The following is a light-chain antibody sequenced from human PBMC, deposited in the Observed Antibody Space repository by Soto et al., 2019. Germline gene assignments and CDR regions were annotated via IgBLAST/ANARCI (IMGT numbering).Light chain of an antibody. J-gene: IGLJ1*01. V-gene: IGLV1-47*01. CDR1: SSNIGSNY. CDR3: AAWDDSLSGYV. CDR2: RNN. Sequence: QSALTQPPSASGTPGQRVTISCSGSSSNIGSNYVYWYQQLPGTAPKLLIYRNNQRPSGVPDRFSGSKSGTSASLAISGFRSEDEADYYCAAWDDSLSGYVFGTGPKVTVL.